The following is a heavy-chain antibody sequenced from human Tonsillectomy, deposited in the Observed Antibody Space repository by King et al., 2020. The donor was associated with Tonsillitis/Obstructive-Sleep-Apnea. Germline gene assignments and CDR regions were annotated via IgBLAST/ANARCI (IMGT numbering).Heavy chain of an antibody. V-gene: IGHV1-69*04. CDR1: GGTFSYYA. J-gene: IGHJ6*03. D-gene: IGHD6-13*01. CDR2: IIPILGIA. CDR3: ARTIAAAGGGYYYYMDV. Sequence: QLVQSGAEVKKPGSSVKVSCKASGGTFSYYAISWVRQAPGQGLEWMGRIIPILGIANYAQKFQGRVTNTADKSTSTAYMEMSSLRSEDTAVYYCARTIAAAGGGYYYYMDVWGKGTTVTVSS.